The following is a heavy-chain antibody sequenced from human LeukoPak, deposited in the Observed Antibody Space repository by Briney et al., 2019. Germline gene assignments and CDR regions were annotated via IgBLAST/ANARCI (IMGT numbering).Heavy chain of an antibody. CDR1: GGTFSSYA. D-gene: IGHD3-10*01. V-gene: IGHV1-69*05. Sequence: SVKVSCKASGGTFSSYAISWVRQAPGQGLEWMGGIIPIFGTANYAQKFQGRVTITTDGSTSTAYMELSSLRSEDTAVYYCARDRGYYGSGSYYYYYYYMDVWGKGTTVTVSS. CDR3: ARDRGYYGSGSYYYYYYYMDV. J-gene: IGHJ6*03. CDR2: IIPIFGTA.